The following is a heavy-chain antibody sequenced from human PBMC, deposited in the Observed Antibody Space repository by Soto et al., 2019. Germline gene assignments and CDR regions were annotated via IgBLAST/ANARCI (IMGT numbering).Heavy chain of an antibody. CDR1: GFIFSSSA. J-gene: IGHJ6*02. CDR2: ISGSGGSI. CDR3: AKGGGDSLRYGMDV. D-gene: IGHD2-21*02. Sequence: EVQLLDSGGGLVQPGGALRLSCSASGFIFSSSAMNWVRQAPGKGLEWVSAISGSGGSIYYADSVKGRFTISRDTSKTTLYLEMDSLRAEDTAVYYCAKGGGDSLRYGMDVWGQGTTVTVSS. V-gene: IGHV3-23*01.